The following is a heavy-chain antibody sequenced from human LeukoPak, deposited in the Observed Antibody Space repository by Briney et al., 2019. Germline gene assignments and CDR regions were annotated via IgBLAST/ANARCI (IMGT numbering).Heavy chain of an antibody. CDR1: GFSFSSYS. CDR2: ISSSSVYI. CDR3: ARVRVEGNYCERSHMDV. D-gene: IGHD3-22*01. V-gene: IGHV3-21*01. J-gene: IGHJ6*03. Sequence: GGSLRLSCAASGFSFSSYSMNWVRQAPGKGLEWVSSISSSSVYIYYADSVKGRFTISRGNAKNSLYLQMHSLRAEDTAVYYCARVRVEGNYCERSHMDVWGKGTTVTVSS.